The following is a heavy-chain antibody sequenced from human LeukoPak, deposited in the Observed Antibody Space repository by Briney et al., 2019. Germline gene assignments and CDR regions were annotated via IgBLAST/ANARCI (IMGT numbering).Heavy chain of an antibody. CDR2: INGSSGFM. V-gene: IGHV3-21*01. D-gene: IGHD1/OR15-1a*01. J-gene: IGHJ4*02. Sequence: PGGSLRLSCAASGFTFSTYTMNWVRQAPGKGLEWVSSINGSSGFMYYASSVRGRFTISRDNAENSLYLQMNSLRAEDTAVYYCSRDSFTAEHRAEIDDYWGQGTLVTVSS. CDR3: SRDSFTAEHRAEIDDY. CDR1: GFTFSTYT.